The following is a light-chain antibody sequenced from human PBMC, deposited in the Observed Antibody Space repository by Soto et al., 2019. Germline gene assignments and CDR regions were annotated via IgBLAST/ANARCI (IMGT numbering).Light chain of an antibody. Sequence: EIVMTQSPATLSVSPGERATLSCRASQSVSSNLGWYQQKPGQAPRLLIHGASTRATGVPARFSCSGSGTELTLTISSLQSEDFAVYYCQQYNNRPHTFGQGTKLEIK. J-gene: IGKJ2*01. CDR3: QQYNNRPHT. CDR2: GAS. V-gene: IGKV3-15*01. CDR1: QSVSSN.